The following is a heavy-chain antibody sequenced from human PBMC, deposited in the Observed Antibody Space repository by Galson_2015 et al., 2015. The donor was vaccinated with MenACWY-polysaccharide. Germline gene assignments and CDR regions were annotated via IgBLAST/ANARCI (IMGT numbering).Heavy chain of an antibody. Sequence: PALVKPTQTLTLTCTFSGLSLSTRGVGVGWIRQSPGKAPEWLALVYWDDDKRYSPSLTNRVTVTKDTSKNQVVLSMTNMDPVDTATYFCAHRKLITVFGLVTDVGLYFDYWSQGTLVTVSS. CDR2: VYWDDDK. D-gene: IGHD3-3*01. CDR1: GLSLSTRGVG. V-gene: IGHV2-5*02. J-gene: IGHJ4*02. CDR3: AHRKLITVFGLVTDVGLYFDY.